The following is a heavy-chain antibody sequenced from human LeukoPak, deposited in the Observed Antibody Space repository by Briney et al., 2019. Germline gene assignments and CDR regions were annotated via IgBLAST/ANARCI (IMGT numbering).Heavy chain of an antibody. D-gene: IGHD2-2*01. V-gene: IGHV4-34*01. CDR1: GGTFSGYY. CDR2: INHSGST. CDR3: ARSVASCFDY. Sequence: SETLSLTCAVYGGTFSGYYWSWIPQPPGQGLEWIGEINHSGSTNYNPSLKSRVTISVETSKTQFFLKLSSVTAADTAVYYCARSVASCFDYWGQGTLVTVSS. J-gene: IGHJ4*02.